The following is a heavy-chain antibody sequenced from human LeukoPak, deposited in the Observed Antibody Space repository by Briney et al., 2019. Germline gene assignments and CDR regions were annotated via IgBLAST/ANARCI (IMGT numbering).Heavy chain of an antibody. V-gene: IGHV4-59*08. J-gene: IGHJ4*02. Sequence: SETLSLTCTVSGGSISNYYWNWIRQPPGKGLEWIGYTYYSGSTNYSPSLKSRVIISVDTSKNQLSLKLSSVTAADTAVYYCARRGYSSSHFDYWGQGTLVTVSS. D-gene: IGHD6-19*01. CDR2: TYYSGST. CDR1: GGSISNYY. CDR3: ARRGYSSSHFDY.